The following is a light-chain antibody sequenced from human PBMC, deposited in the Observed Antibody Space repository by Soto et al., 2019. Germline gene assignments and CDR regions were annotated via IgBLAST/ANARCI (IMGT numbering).Light chain of an antibody. CDR3: QQYESYSPLT. Sequence: DLQMTQSPSTLSASVGDRVTMTCRASQSIRSWLAWYQQKPGKAPKLLIYDASSLESGVPSRFSGRRSGTEFTLTISSLQPDDFGTYYCQQYESYSPLTFGGGTKVDIK. J-gene: IGKJ4*01. CDR1: QSIRSW. V-gene: IGKV1-5*01. CDR2: DAS.